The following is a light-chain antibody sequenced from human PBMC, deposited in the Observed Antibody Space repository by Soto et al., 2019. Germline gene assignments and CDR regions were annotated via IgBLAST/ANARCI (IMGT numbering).Light chain of an antibody. Sequence: EIVLTQSPGTLSLSPGERATLSCRASQSVSSSYLAWYQQKPGQAPRLLIYGASSRATGIPDRFSGSGSGTDFTLTITSLQPEDFATYYCQQATSFPYTLGQGTKLEIK. CDR2: GAS. J-gene: IGKJ2*01. CDR1: QSVSSSY. V-gene: IGKV3-20*01. CDR3: QQATSFPYT.